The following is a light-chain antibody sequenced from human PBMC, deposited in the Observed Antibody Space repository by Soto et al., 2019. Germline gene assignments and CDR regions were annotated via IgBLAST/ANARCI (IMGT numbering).Light chain of an antibody. Sequence: QSVLTQPPSVSGGPGQRVSISCTGSSSNNGAGYDVHWYQQLRGTAPKLLIYGNSNRPSGVPDRFSGSKSGTSASLAITGLQAEDEADYYCQSYDRSLSGSVFGGGTKLTVL. V-gene: IGLV1-40*01. CDR1: SSNNGAGYD. CDR3: QSYDRSLSGSV. CDR2: GNS. J-gene: IGLJ3*02.